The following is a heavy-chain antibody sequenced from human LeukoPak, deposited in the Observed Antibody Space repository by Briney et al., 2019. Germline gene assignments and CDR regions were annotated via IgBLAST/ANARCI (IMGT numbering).Heavy chain of an antibody. CDR3: ARDHYSNYNWFDP. Sequence: GGSLRLSCAASGFTFSSYSMNWVRQAPGKGLEWASSISSSSSYIYYAASVKGRFTISRDNAKNSLYLRMNSLRAEDTAVYYCARDHYSNYNWFDPWGQGTLVTVSS. V-gene: IGHV3-21*01. CDR1: GFTFSSYS. D-gene: IGHD4-11*01. CDR2: ISSSSSYI. J-gene: IGHJ5*02.